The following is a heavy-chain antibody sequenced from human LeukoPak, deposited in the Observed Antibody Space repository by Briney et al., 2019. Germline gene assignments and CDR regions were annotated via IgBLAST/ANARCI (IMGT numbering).Heavy chain of an antibody. V-gene: IGHV3-11*03. J-gene: IGHJ5*02. CDR2: ISSSSSYT. D-gene: IGHD6-13*01. CDR1: GFTFSDYY. Sequence: PGGSLRLSCAASGFTFSDYYMSWIRQAPGKGLEWVSYISSSSSYTNYADSVKGRFTISRDNAKNSLYLQMNSLRAEDTAVYYCARLYSSSWRNWFDPWGQGTLVTVSS. CDR3: ARLYSSSWRNWFDP.